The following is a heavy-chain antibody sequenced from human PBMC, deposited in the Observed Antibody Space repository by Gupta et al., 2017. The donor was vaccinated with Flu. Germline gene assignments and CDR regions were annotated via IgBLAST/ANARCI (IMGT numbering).Heavy chain of an antibody. Sequence: QLHLQESCPGLVKPSETLSLTCPVSAVSVTSSDYHWGCIRQTPGKGLEWIGSLYYNGIIYYNPSLRSRVIISVDATKNQISLKLSDVTAADAGVFYCAGAPPTTRGDSKWYHYAFNVWGQGSMVAVSS. V-gene: IGHV4-39*01. D-gene: IGHD2-21*02. CDR1: AVSVTSSDYH. J-gene: IGHJ3*01. CDR2: LYYNGII. CDR3: AGAPPTTRGDSKWYHYAFNV.